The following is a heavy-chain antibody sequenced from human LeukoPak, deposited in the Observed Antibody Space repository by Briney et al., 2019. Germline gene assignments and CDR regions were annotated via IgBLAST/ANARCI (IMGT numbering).Heavy chain of an antibody. Sequence: PGGSLRLSCAASGFTFSSYEVNWVRQAPGKGLEWVSYISSSGSTIYYADSVKGRFTISRDNSKNTLYLQMNSLRAEDTAVYYCARVSQYYYGSGSYSDWFDPWGQGTLVTVSS. V-gene: IGHV3-48*03. D-gene: IGHD3-10*01. J-gene: IGHJ5*02. CDR1: GFTFSSYE. CDR3: ARVSQYYYGSGSYSDWFDP. CDR2: ISSSGSTI.